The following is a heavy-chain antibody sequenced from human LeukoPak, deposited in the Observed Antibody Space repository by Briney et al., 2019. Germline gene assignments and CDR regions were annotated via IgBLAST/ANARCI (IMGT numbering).Heavy chain of an antibody. D-gene: IGHD3-3*01. Sequence: ASVKVSCKASGYTFTGYYMHWVRQAPGQGLEWMGWINPNSGGTNYAQKFQGRVTMTRDTSISTAYMELSRLRSDDTAVYYCARDMYYDFWSGYYPGHGVDVWGQGTTVTVSS. V-gene: IGHV1-2*02. CDR2: INPNSGGT. CDR3: ARDMYYDFWSGYYPGHGVDV. J-gene: IGHJ6*02. CDR1: GYTFTGYY.